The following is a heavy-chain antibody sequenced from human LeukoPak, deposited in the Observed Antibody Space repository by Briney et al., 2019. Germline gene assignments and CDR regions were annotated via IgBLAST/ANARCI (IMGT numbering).Heavy chain of an antibody. D-gene: IGHD3-9*01. J-gene: IGHJ5*02. CDR2: IYTSGST. CDR3: ARGKRDLDILNL. V-gene: IGHV4-61*02. CDR1: GGSISSGSYY. Sequence: SETLSLTCTVSGGSISSGSYYWSWIRQPAGKGLEWIGRIYTSGSTNYNPSLKSRVTISVDTSKNRFSLKLSSVTAADTAVYYCARGKRDLDILNLWGQGTLVTVSS.